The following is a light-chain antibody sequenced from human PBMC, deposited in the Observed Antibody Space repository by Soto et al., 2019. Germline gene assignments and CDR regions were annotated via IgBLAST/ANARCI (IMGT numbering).Light chain of an antibody. Sequence: DIQMTQSPSSLSAFVGDRVTITCRASQSISSFLNWYQQKPGKAPKLLIYAASSLQSGVPSRFSCGGSGTDFTLTISSLQPGDFATYFCQQSYTTPLTFGPGTTVDIK. CDR2: AAS. CDR1: QSISSF. V-gene: IGKV1-39*01. J-gene: IGKJ3*01. CDR3: QQSYTTPLT.